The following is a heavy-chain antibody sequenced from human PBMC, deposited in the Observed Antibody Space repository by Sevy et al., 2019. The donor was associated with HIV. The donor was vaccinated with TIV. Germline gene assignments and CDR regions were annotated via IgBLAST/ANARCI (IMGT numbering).Heavy chain of an antibody. V-gene: IGHV1-69*13. Sequence: ASVNVSCKASGGTFSSYIVSWVRQAPGQGLEWMGAITPVLGTTHYAQKFKGRVTITADEPTNTVYMDLSSLRSEDTAVYFCERWSISIHYWGQGTLVTVSS. CDR3: ERWSISIHY. CDR2: ITPVLGTT. CDR1: GGTFSSYI. J-gene: IGHJ4*02. D-gene: IGHD3-3*02.